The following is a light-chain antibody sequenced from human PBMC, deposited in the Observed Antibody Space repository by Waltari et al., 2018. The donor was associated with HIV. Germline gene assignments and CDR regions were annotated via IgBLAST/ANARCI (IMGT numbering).Light chain of an antibody. CDR3: QSSDKNIKSVV. CDR2: KDS. J-gene: IGLJ2*01. V-gene: IGLV3-25*03. CDR1: ALSKQY. Sequence: SFELTQPPSVSVSPGQTARITCSGDALSKQYVYRYQPKAGQAPLLIIYKDSGRPSGVPERFSASSSGTTVTLTINGVLAEDEADYYCQSSDKNIKSVVFGGGTKLTVL.